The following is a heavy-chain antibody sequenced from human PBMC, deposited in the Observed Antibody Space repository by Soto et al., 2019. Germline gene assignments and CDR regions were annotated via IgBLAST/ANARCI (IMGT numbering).Heavy chain of an antibody. Sequence: PPETLSLTCSVSGGSISSSSFYWGWIRQPPGKGLEWIGSIHYSGTTYYNPSLNSRVTIAVDTSKNQFSLRLSSVTAADTAVYYCARHVGRLPVAPGTFDIWGQGTMVTVSS. J-gene: IGHJ3*02. CDR3: ARHVGRLPVAPGTFDI. CDR1: GGSISSSSFY. V-gene: IGHV4-39*01. D-gene: IGHD2-2*01. CDR2: IHYSGTT.